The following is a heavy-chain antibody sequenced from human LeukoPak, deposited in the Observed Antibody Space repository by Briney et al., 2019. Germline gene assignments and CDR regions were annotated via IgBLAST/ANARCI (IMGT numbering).Heavy chain of an antibody. Sequence: SETLSLTCSVSGDSISSSRSYYWVWIRQPPGKGLEWIGSSNHIGTTYNNPSLKSRVTISVDTSNNQFSLKLSSVTAADTAVYYCARRMVYASGGSWLDPWGQGMLITVSS. J-gene: IGHJ5*02. V-gene: IGHV4-39*07. CDR1: GDSISSSRSYY. D-gene: IGHD2-8*01. CDR2: SNHIGTT. CDR3: ARRMVYASGGSWLDP.